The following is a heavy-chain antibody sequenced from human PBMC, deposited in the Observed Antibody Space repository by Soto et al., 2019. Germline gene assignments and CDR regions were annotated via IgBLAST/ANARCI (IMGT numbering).Heavy chain of an antibody. CDR2: IFHDVTA. D-gene: IGHD3-16*01. Sequence: PSETLSLTCSFSVVSISRVNWWTWVRHSPQRGLEYIVEIFHDVTANYYPSFERLVAISVDTSKNQFSLKLTSVTAADTAIYFCARLVYDPSLTYISFEFWGQGNMVNVSS. V-gene: IGHV4-4*02. CDR3: ARLVYDPSLTYISFEF. J-gene: IGHJ4*02. CDR1: VVSISRVNW.